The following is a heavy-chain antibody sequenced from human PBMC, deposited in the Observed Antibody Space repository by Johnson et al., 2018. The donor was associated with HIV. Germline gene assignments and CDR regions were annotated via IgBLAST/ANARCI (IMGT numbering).Heavy chain of an antibody. CDR3: AKDCSISSWSPGCPFDI. D-gene: IGHD6-13*01. CDR2: ISWNSGSI. CDR1: GFIFDDYA. V-gene: IGHV3-9*01. Sequence: VQLVESGGGLVQPGRSLRLSCAASGFIFDDYAMHWVLQAPGKGLEWVSGISWNSGSIGYADSVKGRFTISRDNAKNSLYLQMNSLRAEDTALYYCAKDCSISSWSPGCPFDIWGQGTMVTVSS. J-gene: IGHJ3*02.